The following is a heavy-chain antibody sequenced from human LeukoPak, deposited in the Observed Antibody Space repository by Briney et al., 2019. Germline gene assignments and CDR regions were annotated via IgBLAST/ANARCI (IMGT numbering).Heavy chain of an antibody. CDR3: ARRHIAVAGPLDS. CDR2: ISSSSSYI. V-gene: IGHV3-21*01. D-gene: IGHD6-19*01. Sequence: KSGGSLRLSCAASGFTFSSYSMNWVRQAPGKGLEWVSSISSSSSYIYYADSLKGRFTISRDNAKNSLYLQMNSLRAEDTAVYYCARRHIAVAGPLDSWGQGTLVTVSS. J-gene: IGHJ4*02. CDR1: GFTFSSYS.